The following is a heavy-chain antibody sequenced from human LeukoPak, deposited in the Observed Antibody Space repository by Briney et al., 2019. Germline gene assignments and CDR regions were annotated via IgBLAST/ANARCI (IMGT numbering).Heavy chain of an antibody. CDR1: GYTFTSYY. J-gene: IGHJ4*02. V-gene: IGHV1-46*01. D-gene: IGHD6-6*01. CDR3: FGLDSTRYSSSSKVSGY. CDR2: INPSGGST. Sequence: ASVKVSCKASGYTFTSYYMHWVRQAPGQGLEWMGIINPSGGSTSYAQKFQGRVTMTGDTSTSTVYMELSSLRSEDTAVYYCFGLDSTRYSSSSKVSGYWGQGTLVTVSS.